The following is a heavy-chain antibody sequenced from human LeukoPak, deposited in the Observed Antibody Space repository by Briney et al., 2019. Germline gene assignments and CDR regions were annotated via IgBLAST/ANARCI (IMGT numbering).Heavy chain of an antibody. Sequence: PGGSLRLSCAASGFTFSSHEMNWVRQAPGKGLEWISHINTGATTIYYADSVKGRFTISRDNAKNSLYLQMNSLRAEDTAVYYCARDSGFLHSYGPSGIDYWGQGTLVTVSS. D-gene: IGHD5-18*01. CDR1: GFTFSSHE. J-gene: IGHJ4*02. CDR2: INTGATTI. V-gene: IGHV3-48*03. CDR3: ARDSGFLHSYGPSGIDY.